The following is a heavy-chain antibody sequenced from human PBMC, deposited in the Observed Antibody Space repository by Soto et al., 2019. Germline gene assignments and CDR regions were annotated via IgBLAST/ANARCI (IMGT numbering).Heavy chain of an antibody. J-gene: IGHJ4*01. D-gene: IGHD5-18*01. CDR2: ISYDGSNK. CDR1: GFTFSSYG. CDR3: ANFPDSDGSYYFDC. Sequence: PGGSLRLSCASSGFTFSSYGMHLVRQAPGKGLEWVAVISYDGSNKYYADSVKGRFTISRDNSKNTLYLQMNSLRAEDTAVYYCANFPDSDGSYYFDCWGQGTLVTVSS. V-gene: IGHV3-30*18.